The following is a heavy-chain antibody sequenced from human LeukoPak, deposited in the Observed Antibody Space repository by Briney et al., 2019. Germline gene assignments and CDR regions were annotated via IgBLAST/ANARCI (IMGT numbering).Heavy chain of an antibody. CDR1: GGTFSSYA. Sequence: TVQLSCKASGGTFSSYAISWVRQAPGQGLEWMGGITPIFGTANYAQKFQGRVTITTDESTSTAYMELSSLRSEDTAVFYCARVRSDRYYGSGFDWYFDLWGRGTLVTVS. D-gene: IGHD3-10*01. J-gene: IGHJ2*01. V-gene: IGHV1-69*05. CDR3: ARVRSDRYYGSGFDWYFDL. CDR2: ITPIFGTA.